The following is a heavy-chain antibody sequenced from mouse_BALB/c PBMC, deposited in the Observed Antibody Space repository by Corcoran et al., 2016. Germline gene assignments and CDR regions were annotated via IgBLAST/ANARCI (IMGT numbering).Heavy chain of an antibody. CDR1: GYTFTNYG. D-gene: IGHD1-3*01. J-gene: IGHJ2*01. CDR3: ARMGALRPYYFDY. Sequence: QIQVVQSGPELKKPGETVKFSCKASGYTFTNYGNNRVKQAPGKGVKWMGWINTNTGEPTYAEELKGRFAFSLETSASTAYLQINNLKNEDTATYFCARMGALRPYYFDYWGQGTTLTVSS. V-gene: IGHV9-3*02. CDR2: INTNTGEP.